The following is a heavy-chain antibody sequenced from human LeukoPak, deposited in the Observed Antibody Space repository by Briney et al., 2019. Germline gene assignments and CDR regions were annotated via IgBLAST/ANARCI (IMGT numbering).Heavy chain of an antibody. CDR1: GFTFSSYW. CDR3: ARDTSVTLDAFDI. CDR2: IKQDGSEK. J-gene: IGHJ3*02. Sequence: GGSLRLSCAASGFTFSSYWMSWVRQAPGKGLEWVANIKQDGSEKYYVDSVKGRFTISRDNAKNSLYLQMNSLRAGDTAVYYCARDTSVTLDAFDIWGQGTMVTVSS. V-gene: IGHV3-7*01. D-gene: IGHD4-17*01.